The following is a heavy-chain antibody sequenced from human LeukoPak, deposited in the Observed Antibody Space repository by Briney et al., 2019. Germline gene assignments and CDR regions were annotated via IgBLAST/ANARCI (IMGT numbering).Heavy chain of an antibody. D-gene: IGHD2-8*02. CDR2: IYTSGST. Sequence: PSETLSLTCTVSGGSISSGSYYWRWIRQPAGTGREWIGRIYTSGSTNYNPSLKSRVTISVDTSKNQFSLKLSSVTAADTAVYYCARGPLWYYFDYWGQGTLVTVSS. J-gene: IGHJ4*02. CDR3: ARGPLWYYFDY. V-gene: IGHV4-61*02. CDR1: GGSISSGSYY.